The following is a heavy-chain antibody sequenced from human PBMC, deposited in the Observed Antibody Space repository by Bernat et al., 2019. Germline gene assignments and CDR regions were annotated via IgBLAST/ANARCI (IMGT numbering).Heavy chain of an antibody. D-gene: IGHD1-14*01. CDR1: TFSSYG. Sequence: TFSSYGISWVRQAPGHGLEWMGWVSAYNGNTNYAQKLQGRVTMTTDTSTSTAYMEVRSLRSDDTAVYFCASQDSPIGTPADYWG. V-gene: IGHV1-18*04. CDR3: ASQDSPIGTPADY. J-gene: IGHJ4*01. CDR2: VSAYNGNT.